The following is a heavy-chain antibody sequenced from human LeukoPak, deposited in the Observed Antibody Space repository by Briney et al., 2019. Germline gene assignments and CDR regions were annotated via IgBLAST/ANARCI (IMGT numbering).Heavy chain of an antibody. J-gene: IGHJ4*02. D-gene: IGHD1-26*01. Sequence: GGSLRLSCAASGFTLSTYAMSWVRQTPGKGLEWVAATSSSDAGTYHADSVRGRFTISRDNSKNTLHLQMNSLRAEDAAVYFCAKGRRAPLVGTSTKSWLDYWGQGTLVTVSS. V-gene: IGHV3-23*01. CDR2: TSSSDAGT. CDR1: GFTLSTYA. CDR3: AKGRRAPLVGTSTKSWLDY.